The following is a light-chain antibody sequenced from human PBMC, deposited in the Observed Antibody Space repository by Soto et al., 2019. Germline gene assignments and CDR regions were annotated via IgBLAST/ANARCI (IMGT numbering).Light chain of an antibody. CDR3: SSYAGSNYYVV. Sequence: QSVLTQPPSASGSPGQSVTISCTGTSSDVGGYNYVSWYQQHPGKAPKLMIYEVTKRPSGVPDRFSGSKSGNTASLTVSGLQAEDEGDYYCSSYAGSNYYVVFGGGTKLTVL. J-gene: IGLJ2*01. CDR2: EVT. CDR1: SSDVGGYNY. V-gene: IGLV2-8*01.